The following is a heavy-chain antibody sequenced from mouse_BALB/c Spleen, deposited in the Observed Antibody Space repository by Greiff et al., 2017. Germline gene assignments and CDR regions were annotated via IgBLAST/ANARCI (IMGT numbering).Heavy chain of an antibody. CDR1: GYTFTSYW. CDR3: AREGTRYFDY. CDR2: INPSTGYT. J-gene: IGHJ2*01. D-gene: IGHD3-3*01. V-gene: IGHV1-7*01. Sequence: QVQLQQSGAELAKPGASVKMSCKASGYTFTSYWMHWVKQRPGQGLEWIGYINPSTGYTEYNQKFKDKATLTADKSSSTAYMQLSSLTSEDSAVYYCAREGTRYFDYWGQGTTLTVSS.